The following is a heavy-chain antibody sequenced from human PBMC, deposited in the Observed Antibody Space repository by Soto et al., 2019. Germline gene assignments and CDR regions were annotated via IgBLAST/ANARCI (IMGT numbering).Heavy chain of an antibody. CDR2: IKPDGSEE. V-gene: IGHV3-7*01. D-gene: IGHD6-19*01. CDR1: GFTFTRYW. Sequence: EVQLVDSGGGLVQPGGSLRLSCAASGFTFTRYWMSWVRHTPGRGLEWVANIKPDGSEEYYVDSVEGRFTISRDNARNSLSLEMNSLRAEDTAVYYGARDGGWPHPCDVWGQGTLVTVSS. CDR3: ARDGGWPHPCDV. J-gene: IGHJ3*01.